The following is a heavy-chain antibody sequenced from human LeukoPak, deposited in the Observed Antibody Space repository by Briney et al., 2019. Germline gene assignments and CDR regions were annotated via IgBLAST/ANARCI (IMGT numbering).Heavy chain of an antibody. V-gene: IGHV3-23*01. Sequence: GGSLRLSCAASGFTFSDHYMDWVRQAPGKGLEWVSGISGSGGRAYYADSVRGRFTISRDNSKNTLYLQMNSLRAEDTAVYYCAELGITMIGGVWGKGTTVTISS. CDR1: GFTFSDHY. CDR3: AELGITMIGGV. J-gene: IGHJ6*04. D-gene: IGHD3-10*02. CDR2: ISGSGGRA.